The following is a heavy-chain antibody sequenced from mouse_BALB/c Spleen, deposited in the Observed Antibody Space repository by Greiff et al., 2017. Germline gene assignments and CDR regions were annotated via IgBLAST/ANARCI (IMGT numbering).Heavy chain of an antibody. J-gene: IGHJ3*01. CDR2: INPSNGGT. Sequence: QVQLQQSGAELVKPGASVKLSCKASGYTFTSYYMYWVKQRPGQGLEWIGEINPSNGGTNFNEKFKSKATLTVDKSSSTAYMQLSSLTSEDSAVYYCTRDYGSSYGFAYWGQGTRVTVSA. CDR3: TRDYGSSYGFAY. D-gene: IGHD1-1*01. V-gene: IGHV1S81*02. CDR1: GYTFTSYY.